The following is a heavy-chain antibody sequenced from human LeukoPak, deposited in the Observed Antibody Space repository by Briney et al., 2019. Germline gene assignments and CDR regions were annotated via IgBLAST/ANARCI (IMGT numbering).Heavy chain of an antibody. Sequence: SETLSLTCAVYGGSFSGYYWSWIRQPPGKGLEWIGEINHSGSTNYNPSLKSRVTISVDTSKNQFSLKLSSVIAADTAVYYCARGQPDCSGGSCSNWFDPWGQGTLVTVSS. CDR2: INHSGST. J-gene: IGHJ5*02. CDR3: ARGQPDCSGGSCSNWFDP. CDR1: GGSFSGYY. D-gene: IGHD2-15*01. V-gene: IGHV4-34*01.